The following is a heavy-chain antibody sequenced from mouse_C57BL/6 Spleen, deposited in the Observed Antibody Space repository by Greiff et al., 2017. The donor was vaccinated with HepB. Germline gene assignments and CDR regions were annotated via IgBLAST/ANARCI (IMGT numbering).Heavy chain of an antibody. CDR1: GYTFTDYE. Sequence: VKLQESGAELVRPGASVTLSCKASGYTFTDYEMHWVKQTPVHGLEWIGAIDPETGGTAYNQKFKGKAILTADKSSSTAYMELRSLTSEDSAVYYCTRPGDGSIPYAMDYWGQGTSVTVSS. CDR2: IDPETGGT. J-gene: IGHJ4*01. V-gene: IGHV1-15*01. CDR3: TRPGDGSIPYAMDY. D-gene: IGHD1-1*01.